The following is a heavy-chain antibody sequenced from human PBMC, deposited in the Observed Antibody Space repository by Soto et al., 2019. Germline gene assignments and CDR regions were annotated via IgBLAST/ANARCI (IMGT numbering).Heavy chain of an antibody. J-gene: IGHJ6*02. CDR3: ARDRPNPYCSGGSCWYYGMDV. CDR2: IYTSGST. CDR1: AGSFRTGGYS. D-gene: IGHD2-15*01. V-gene: IGHV4-30-2*01. Sequence: TLSLTYAVSAGSFRTGGYSWHWIKQPPGKGLEWIGYIYTSGSTYYSSSLKSRVTISVDTSKNQFSLKLSSVTAEDTAVYYCARDRPNPYCSGGSCWYYGMDVWGQGTTVSVSS.